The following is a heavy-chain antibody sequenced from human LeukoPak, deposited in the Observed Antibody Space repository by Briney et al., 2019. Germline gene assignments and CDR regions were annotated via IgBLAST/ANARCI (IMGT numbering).Heavy chain of an antibody. J-gene: IGHJ4*02. CDR2: IYYSGST. CDR1: GRSISSFY. V-gene: IGHV4-59*08. CDR3: ARHPSYYYDSSGSIDY. Sequence: SETLSLTCTVSGRSISSFYWSWIRQPPGKGLEWIGYIYYSGSTNYNPSLKSRVTISVDTSKNQFSLKLSSVTAADTAVYYCARHPSYYYDSSGSIDYWGQGTLVTVSS. D-gene: IGHD3-22*01.